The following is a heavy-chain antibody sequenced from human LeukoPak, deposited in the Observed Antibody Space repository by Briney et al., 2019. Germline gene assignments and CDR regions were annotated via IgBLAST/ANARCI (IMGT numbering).Heavy chain of an antibody. Sequence: ATVKVSCKASGYTFSSYYMHWVRQAPGQGLEWVGIINPSGGITKHAQKFQGRFTMTRDTSTATFYMELSSLRSEDTAVYYCARLEPLGSSIGDYWGQGTLVTVSS. CDR1: GYTFSSYY. D-gene: IGHD6-6*01. CDR3: ARLEPLGSSIGDY. V-gene: IGHV1-46*01. J-gene: IGHJ4*02. CDR2: INPSGGIT.